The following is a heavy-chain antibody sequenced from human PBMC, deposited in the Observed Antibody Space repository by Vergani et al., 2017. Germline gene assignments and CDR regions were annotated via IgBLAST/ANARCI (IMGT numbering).Heavy chain of an antibody. CDR1: GFTLSNYD. CDR3: AKHFRGWGIDY. D-gene: IGHD3-16*01. Sequence: QVQLVESGGGVVKRGGSLRLSCATSGFTLSNYDMQWIRQGPGKGLEFVAFIEFVGSNQYYADSVKGRFTLSRDFSKNTLYLQMNSLRTDDTATYYCAKHFRGWGIDYWGQGTQVIVSS. V-gene: IGHV3-30*02. CDR2: IEFVGSNQ. J-gene: IGHJ4*02.